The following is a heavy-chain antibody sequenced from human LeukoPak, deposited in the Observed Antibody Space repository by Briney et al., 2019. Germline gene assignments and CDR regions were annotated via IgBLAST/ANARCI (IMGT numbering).Heavy chain of an antibody. D-gene: IGHD3-9*01. Sequence: GGSLRLSCAASGFTFSSYAMSWVRQAPGKGLEWVSAISGSGGSTYYADSVRGRFTISRDNSKNTLYLQMNSLRAEDTAVYYCAKLPDYDILTGYLDYWGQGTLATVSS. J-gene: IGHJ4*02. V-gene: IGHV3-23*01. CDR3: AKLPDYDILTGYLDY. CDR2: ISGSGGST. CDR1: GFTFSSYA.